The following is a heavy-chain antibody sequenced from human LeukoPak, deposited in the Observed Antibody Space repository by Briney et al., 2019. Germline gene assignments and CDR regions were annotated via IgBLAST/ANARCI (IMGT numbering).Heavy chain of an antibody. CDR1: GFTFSDYY. CDR3: ARKVKKVITMVRGVIWFDP. Sequence: PGGSLRLSCAASGFTFSDYYMSWIRQAPGKGLEWVSYISSSGSTIYYADSVKGRFTISRDNAKNSLYLQMNSLRAEDTAVYYCARKVKKVITMVRGVIWFDPWGQGTLVTVSS. CDR2: ISSSGSTI. D-gene: IGHD3-10*01. J-gene: IGHJ5*02. V-gene: IGHV3-11*01.